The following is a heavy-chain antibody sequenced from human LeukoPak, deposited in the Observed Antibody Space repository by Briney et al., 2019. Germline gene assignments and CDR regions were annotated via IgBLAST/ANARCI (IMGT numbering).Heavy chain of an antibody. V-gene: IGHV3-30*02. J-gene: IGHJ4*02. CDR1: GFTFSSYG. Sequence: GGSLRLSCAASGFTFSSYGMHWVRQAPGKGLEWVAFIRYDGSSKYYADSVKGRFTISRDNSKNTLYLQMNSLRAEDTAVYYCARVTGGYNLVDYWGQGTLVTVSS. D-gene: IGHD5-24*01. CDR2: IRYDGSSK. CDR3: ARVTGGYNLVDY.